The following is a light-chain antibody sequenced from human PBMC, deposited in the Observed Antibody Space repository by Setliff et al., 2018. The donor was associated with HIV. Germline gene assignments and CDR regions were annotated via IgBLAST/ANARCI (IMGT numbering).Light chain of an antibody. J-gene: IGKJ1*01. CDR2: DAS. CDR1: QNVTSNY. V-gene: IGKV3D-20*01. Sequence: DIVLTQSPDILSLSPGERATLSCRASQNVTSNYLAWYQHKSGLAPRLLIYDASTRATGIPDRFSASGSGADFSLTISRPEPQDFAVYYCQQYGASPQTFGQGTRWIS. CDR3: QQYGASPQT.